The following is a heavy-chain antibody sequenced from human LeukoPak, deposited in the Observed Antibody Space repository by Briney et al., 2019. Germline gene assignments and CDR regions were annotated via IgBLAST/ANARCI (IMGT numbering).Heavy chain of an antibody. CDR2: ITISGHTK. CDR3: ARDLRNSSPA. V-gene: IGHV3-48*03. D-gene: IGHD6-19*01. J-gene: IGHJ5*02. CDR1: GFDLNTYE. Sequence: GGSLRLSCAASGFDLNTYEMNWVRQAPGKGLEWIADITISGHTKNYADSVKGRFTISRDNAKNSLYLQMNSLRAEDTAVYYCARDLRNSSPAWGQGTLVTVSS.